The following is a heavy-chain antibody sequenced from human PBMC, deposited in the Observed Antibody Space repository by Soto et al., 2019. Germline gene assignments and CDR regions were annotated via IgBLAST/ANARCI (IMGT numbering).Heavy chain of an antibody. J-gene: IGHJ5*02. CDR2: IYTSGST. CDR3: ARDVADSSSWYFRGGYNWFDP. CDR1: GGSISSYY. D-gene: IGHD6-13*01. Sequence: KTSETLSLTCTVSGGSISSYYWSWIRQPAGKGLEWIGRIYTSGSTNYNPSLKSRVTMSVDTSKNQFSLKLSSVTAADTAVYYCARDVADSSSWYFRGGYNWFDPWGQGTLVTVSS. V-gene: IGHV4-4*07.